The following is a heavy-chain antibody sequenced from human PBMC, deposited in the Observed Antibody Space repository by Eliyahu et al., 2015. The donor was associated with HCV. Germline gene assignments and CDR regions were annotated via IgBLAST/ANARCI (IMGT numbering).Heavy chain of an antibody. D-gene: IGHD1-1*01. V-gene: IGHV1-58*01. CDR1: GFTFTTSA. Sequence: QMHLVQSGPEVKKPGTSVKVSCKASGFTFTTSAVQWVRQARGQGLEWIGWIVVGSGTTNYAQTFRERVTITRDMSTSTAYLDLSSLTSDDTAVYYCAATMEATGPYYGLDVWGQGTTVTVSS. CDR2: IVVGSGTT. J-gene: IGHJ6*02. CDR3: AATMEATGPYYGLDV.